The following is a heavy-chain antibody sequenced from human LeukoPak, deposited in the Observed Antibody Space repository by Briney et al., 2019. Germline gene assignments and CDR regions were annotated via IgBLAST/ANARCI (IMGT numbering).Heavy chain of an antibody. J-gene: IGHJ4*02. CDR3: ARAVGYCSGGSCYPDFAY. CDR2: ISPYNGNT. CDR1: GYTFPSYG. D-gene: IGHD2-15*01. V-gene: IGHV1-18*01. Sequence: ASVNVSCQPSGYTFPSYGISWVRQAPGQGLEWMGWISPYNGNTNYAQKLQGRVTMTTDTSTSTAYMKLRSLRSDDTAVYYCARAVGYCSGGSCYPDFAYWGQGTLV.